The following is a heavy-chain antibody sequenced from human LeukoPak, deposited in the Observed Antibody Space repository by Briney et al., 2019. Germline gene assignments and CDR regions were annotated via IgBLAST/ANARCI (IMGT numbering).Heavy chain of an antibody. CDR2: MNPNSGNT. J-gene: IGHJ4*02. Sequence: GASVKVSCKASGYTFTSYDINWVRQATGQALEWMGWMNPNSGNTGYAQKFQGRVTITRNTSISTAYMELSSLRSEDTAVYYCARAVPRIAGRTTKYYFDYWGQGTLVTVSS. D-gene: IGHD1-14*01. CDR3: ARAVPRIAGRTTKYYFDY. CDR1: GYTFTSYD. V-gene: IGHV1-8*01.